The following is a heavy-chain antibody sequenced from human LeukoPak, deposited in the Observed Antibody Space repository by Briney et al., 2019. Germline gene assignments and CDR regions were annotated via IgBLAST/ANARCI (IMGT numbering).Heavy chain of an antibody. CDR2: IKQDGSEK. CDR1: GFTFNGYW. CDR3: TRDFGRSSYYFDF. D-gene: IGHD3-3*01. J-gene: IGHJ4*02. V-gene: IGHV3-7*01. Sequence: GGSLRLSCAASGFTFNGYWMSWVRQAPGKGLEWVANIKQDGSEKYYVDSVRGRLTISRDNAENSLFLQMNRLRVEDTAVYYCTRDFGRSSYYFDFWGQGTLVTVSS.